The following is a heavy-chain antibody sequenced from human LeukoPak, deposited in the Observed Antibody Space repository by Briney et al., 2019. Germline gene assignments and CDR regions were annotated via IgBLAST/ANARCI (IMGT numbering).Heavy chain of an antibody. CDR2: IGNSGRGT. Sequence: GGSLRLSCAASEGTFSGYAMSWVRQAPGKGLEWVSTIGNSGRGTYYADSVEGRFTISRDNSKNTLYLQLNSLRAEDTAVYYCAKDGAVRGVIDAFDIWGQGTKVTVSS. CDR3: AKDGAVRGVIDAFDI. V-gene: IGHV3-23*01. CDR1: EGTFSGYA. J-gene: IGHJ3*02. D-gene: IGHD3-10*01.